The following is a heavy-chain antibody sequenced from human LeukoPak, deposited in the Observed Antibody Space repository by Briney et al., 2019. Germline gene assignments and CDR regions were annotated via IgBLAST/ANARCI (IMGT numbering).Heavy chain of an antibody. Sequence: GGSLRLSCAASGFTVSSNYMSWVRQAPGKGLEWVANIRQDGSEKYYVDSVKGRFTISRDNAKNSLYLQMNSLRAEDTAVYYCAREGEYYDFWSGLEDYWGQGTLVTVSS. CDR2: IRQDGSEK. J-gene: IGHJ4*02. V-gene: IGHV3-7*01. CDR3: AREGEYYDFWSGLEDY. CDR1: GFTVSSNY. D-gene: IGHD3-3*01.